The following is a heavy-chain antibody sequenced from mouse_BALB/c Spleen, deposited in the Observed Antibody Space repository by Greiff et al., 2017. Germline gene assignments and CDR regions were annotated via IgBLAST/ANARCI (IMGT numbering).Heavy chain of an antibody. D-gene: IGHD2-1*01. CDR2: ISSGGSYT. J-gene: IGHJ4*01. Sequence: EVKLMESGGGLVKPGGSLKLSCAASGFTFSSYAMSWVRQTPEKRLEWVATISSGGSYTYYPDSVKGRFTISRDNAKNTLYLQMSSLRSEDTAMYYCARFYYGNYVSYAMDYWGQGTSVTVSS. CDR1: GFTFSSYA. CDR3: ARFYYGNYVSYAMDY. V-gene: IGHV5-9-3*01.